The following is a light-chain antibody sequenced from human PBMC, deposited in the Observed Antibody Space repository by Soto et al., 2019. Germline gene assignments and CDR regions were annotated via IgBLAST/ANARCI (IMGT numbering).Light chain of an antibody. V-gene: IGKV1-39*01. Sequence: DIQMTQSPSSLSASVGDRVTITCRASQTINTYLNWYQQEPGKAPKLLIYGASNLQSGVPSRFSGSGSGTDFTLTISSLQPEDFATYYCQQSYSTPPCTFGQGTNLQIK. CDR2: GAS. CDR1: QTINTY. CDR3: QQSYSTPPCT. J-gene: IGKJ2*02.